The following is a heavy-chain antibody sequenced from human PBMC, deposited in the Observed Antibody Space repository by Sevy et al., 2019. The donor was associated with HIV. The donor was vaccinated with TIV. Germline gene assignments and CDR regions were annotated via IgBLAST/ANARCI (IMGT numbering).Heavy chain of an antibody. V-gene: IGHV3-48*03. J-gene: IGHJ6*02. CDR2: ISTSGSNR. Sequence: GSLRLSCAASGFIFSSFDMNWVRQAPGKGLEWVSSISTSGSNRYYADSVKGRVTISRDNAKKSLYLQMNSLRAEDTAIYFCAKRGGQYDLGMDVWGQGTTVTVSS. CDR1: GFIFSSFD. CDR3: AKRGGQYDLGMDV. D-gene: IGHD1-1*01.